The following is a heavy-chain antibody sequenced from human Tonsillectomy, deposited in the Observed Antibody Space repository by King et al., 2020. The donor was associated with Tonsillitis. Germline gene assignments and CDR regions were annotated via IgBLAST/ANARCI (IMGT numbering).Heavy chain of an antibody. Sequence: QLVQSGAEVRRPGESLKISCKVSGYSLTNYWVGWVRQMPGKGLEWMGVIYPSDSDTRYSPSFQGQVTISADKSISTAYLQWSGLKASDTAMYYCAMSSHSSGWPVGIWGQGTLVTVSS. CDR3: AMSSHSSGWPVGI. V-gene: IGHV5-51*01. D-gene: IGHD6-19*01. J-gene: IGHJ4*02. CDR1: GYSLTNYW. CDR2: IYPSDSDT.